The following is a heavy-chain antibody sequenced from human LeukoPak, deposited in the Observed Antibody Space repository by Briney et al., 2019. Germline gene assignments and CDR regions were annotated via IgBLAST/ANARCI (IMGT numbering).Heavy chain of an antibody. V-gene: IGHV3-30*02. CDR1: GFTFSSYG. J-gene: IGHJ3*02. CDR3: ARAPYYDSSGSKAGHAFDI. D-gene: IGHD3-22*01. CDR2: IRYDGSNK. Sequence: GGSLRLSCAASGFTFSSYGMHWVRQAPGKGLEWVAFIRYDGSNKYYADSVKGRFTISRDNSKNTLYLQMNSLRAEDTAVYYCARAPYYDSSGSKAGHAFDIWGQGTMVTVSS.